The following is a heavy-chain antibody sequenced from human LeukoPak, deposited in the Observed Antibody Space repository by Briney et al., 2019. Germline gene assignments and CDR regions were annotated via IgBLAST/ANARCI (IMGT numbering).Heavy chain of an antibody. V-gene: IGHV3-21*01. Sequence: PGGSLRLSCAASGFTFSSYSMNWVRQAPGKGLEWVSSISSSSSYIYYADSVKGRFTISRDNAKNSLYLQMNSLRAEDTAVYYCAREVRGGRSFDIWGQGTMVTVSS. J-gene: IGHJ3*02. CDR1: GFTFSSYS. D-gene: IGHD3-16*02. CDR3: AREVRGGRSFDI. CDR2: ISSSSSYI.